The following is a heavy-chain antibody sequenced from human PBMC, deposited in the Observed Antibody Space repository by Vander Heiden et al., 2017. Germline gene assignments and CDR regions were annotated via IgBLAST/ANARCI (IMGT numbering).Heavy chain of an antibody. CDR1: YY. CDR3: ARRGGSYGHYYFDY. V-gene: IGHV3-11*01. Sequence: YYMILIRQAPGKGLEWVSYIRSSGSTIYYADSVKGRFTISRDNAKNSLYLQMNSLRAEDTAVYYCARRGGSYGHYYFDYWGQGTLVTVSS. CDR2: IRSSGSTI. J-gene: IGHJ4*02. D-gene: IGHD1-26*01.